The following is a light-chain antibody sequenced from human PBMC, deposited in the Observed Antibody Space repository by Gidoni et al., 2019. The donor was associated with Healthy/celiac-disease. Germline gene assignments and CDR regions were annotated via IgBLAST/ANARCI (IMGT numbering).Light chain of an antibody. V-gene: IGLV1-40*01. CDR2: VNS. CDR3: QSYDSSLSRYV. CDR1: SSNIGAGYD. Sequence: QSVLTQPPSLSGAPGQRVTISCTGSSSNIGAGYDVHWYQQLPGTAPKLLIFVNSNRPSGVPDRFSGSKSGTSASLAITGLQAEDEADYYCQSYDSSLSRYVFGTGTKVTVL. J-gene: IGLJ1*01.